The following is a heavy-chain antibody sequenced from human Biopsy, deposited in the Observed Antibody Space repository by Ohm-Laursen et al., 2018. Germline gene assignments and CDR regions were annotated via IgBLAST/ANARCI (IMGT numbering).Heavy chain of an antibody. CDR3: AKGITVYGVVLPYYFDD. D-gene: IGHD3-3*01. Sequence: PSETLSLTCTVSGASLSSHYWSWIRQPPGKGLEWLGYFYGSWNTYYNPSLKSRVTISVDPSKNQFSLKLNAVTAADTAVYYCAKGITVYGVVLPYYFDDWGQGTLVTVSS. CDR2: FYGSWNT. CDR1: GASLSSHY. J-gene: IGHJ4*02. V-gene: IGHV4-59*11.